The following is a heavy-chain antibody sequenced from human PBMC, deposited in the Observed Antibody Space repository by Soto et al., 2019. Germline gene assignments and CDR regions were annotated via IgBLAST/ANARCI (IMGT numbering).Heavy chain of an antibody. J-gene: IGHJ6*02. Sequence: QVTLKESGPTLVKPTQTLTLTCTVSGLSLRTTGVGVGWVRQPPGKALEWLALLYWDDDKRYSPSLRSRLTNAKDSSERQGVLTLTTMDTVDRAIYYCVQSRCGGDCREIYSSHAYNGLDVWGQGSTVTVSS. V-gene: IGHV2-5*02. D-gene: IGHD2-21*02. CDR2: LYWDDDK. CDR1: GLSLRTTGVG. CDR3: VQSRCGGDCREIYSSHAYNGLDV.